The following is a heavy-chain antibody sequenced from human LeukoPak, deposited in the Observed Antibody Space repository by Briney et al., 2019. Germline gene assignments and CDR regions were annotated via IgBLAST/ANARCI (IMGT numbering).Heavy chain of an antibody. D-gene: IGHD3-22*01. CDR1: GYTFTDYY. J-gene: IGHJ4*02. V-gene: IGHV1-2*02. CDR2: INPTSGGT. Sequence: ASVKVSCKAAGYTFTDYYIHWVRQAHGQGLEWVGWINPTSGGTTYAQRFQGRVTVTRDTSISTAHMELTRLRSDDTAVYYCARVDDRGHYYDSSGPRRLFDYWGQGTLVTVSS. CDR3: ARVDDRGHYYDSSGPRRLFDY.